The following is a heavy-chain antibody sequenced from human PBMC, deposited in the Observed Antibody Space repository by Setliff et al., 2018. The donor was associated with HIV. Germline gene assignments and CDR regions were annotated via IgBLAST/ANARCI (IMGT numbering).Heavy chain of an antibody. CDR1: GYSISSGYY. D-gene: IGHD3-3*01. V-gene: IGHV4-38-2*01. CDR3: ARVPFTTGFDY. J-gene: IGHJ4*02. CDR2: IYHSGGS. Sequence: SETLSLTCAVSGYSISSGYYWGWIRQPPGRGLEWIGNIYHSGGSHYNPSLRSRVTISVDTSKNHFSLKLSSVTAADTAVFYCARVPFTTGFDYWGQGIPVTVSS.